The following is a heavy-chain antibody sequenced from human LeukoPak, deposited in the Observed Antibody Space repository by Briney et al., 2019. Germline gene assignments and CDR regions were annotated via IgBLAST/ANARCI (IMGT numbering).Heavy chain of an antibody. J-gene: IGHJ4*02. V-gene: IGHV3-48*03. CDR3: ARGFLADLSMVWVDY. Sequence: GGSLRLSCAASGFTFSSYEMNWVRQAPGKGLEWVSFISSSGSTIYYADSVKGRFTISRDNAENTLYLQINSLRAEDAAVYYCARGFLADLSMVWVDYWGQGTLVTVSS. D-gene: IGHD3-10*01. CDR2: ISSSGSTI. CDR1: GFTFSSYE.